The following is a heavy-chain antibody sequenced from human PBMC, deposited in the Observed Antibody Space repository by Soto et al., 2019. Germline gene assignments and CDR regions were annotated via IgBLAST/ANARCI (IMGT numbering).Heavy chain of an antibody. Sequence: QVQLQESGPGLVKPSQTLSLTCTVSGGSISSGGYYWSWIRQHPGKGLEWIGYIYYSTYYNPSLKSRVTRSVDTSKNQFSLKLSSVTAADTAVYYCARDYRASYPAYYYYGMDVWGQGTTVTVSS. V-gene: IGHV4-31*03. CDR2: IYYST. CDR3: ARDYRASYPAYYYYGMDV. CDR1: GGSISSGGYY. J-gene: IGHJ6*02. D-gene: IGHD3-16*02.